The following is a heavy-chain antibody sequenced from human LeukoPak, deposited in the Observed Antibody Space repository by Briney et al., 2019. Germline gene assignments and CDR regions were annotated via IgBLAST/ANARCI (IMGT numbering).Heavy chain of an antibody. D-gene: IGHD3-3*01. CDR2: IYYSGST. CDR1: GGSISSSSYY. V-gene: IGHV4-39*01. Sequence: SETLSLTCTVPGGSISSSSYYWGWIRQPPGKGLEWVGSIYYSGSTYYNPSLKSRVTISVDTSKNQFSLKLSSVTAADTAVYYCARQGSNDFWSGHNWFDPWGQGTLVTVSS. CDR3: ARQGSNDFWSGHNWFDP. J-gene: IGHJ5*02.